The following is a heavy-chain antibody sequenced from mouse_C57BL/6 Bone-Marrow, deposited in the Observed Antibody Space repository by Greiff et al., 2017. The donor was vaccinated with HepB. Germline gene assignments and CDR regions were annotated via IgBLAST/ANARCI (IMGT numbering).Heavy chain of an antibody. CDR3: ARERNGYYGFAY. CDR1: GFNIKDDY. D-gene: IGHD2-3*01. J-gene: IGHJ3*01. CDR2: IDPENGDT. Sequence: VHVKQSGAELVRPGASVKLSCTASGFNIKDDYMPWVKQRPEQGLAWIGWIDPENGDTEYASKFQGKAPITADTSSNTAYLQLSSLTSEDTAVYYCARERNGYYGFAYWGQGTLVTVSA. V-gene: IGHV14-4*01.